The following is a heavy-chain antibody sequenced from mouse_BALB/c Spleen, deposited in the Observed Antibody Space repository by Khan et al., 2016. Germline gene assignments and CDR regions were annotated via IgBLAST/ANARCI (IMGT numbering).Heavy chain of an antibody. CDR2: IDPANGNT. CDR1: GFNIKDTY. D-gene: IGHD1-1*01. CDR3: ASTVVADFDY. Sequence: EVQLQESGAELVKPGASVKLSCTASGFNIKDTYMHWVKQRPEQGLEWIGRIDPANGNTKYDPKFQGKATITADTSSNTAYLQLSSLTSEDTAVYDCASTVVADFDYWGQGTTLTVSS. J-gene: IGHJ2*01. V-gene: IGHV14-3*02.